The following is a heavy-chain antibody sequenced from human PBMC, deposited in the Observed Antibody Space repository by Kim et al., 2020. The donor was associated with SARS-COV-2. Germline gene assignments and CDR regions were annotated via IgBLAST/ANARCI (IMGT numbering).Heavy chain of an antibody. Sequence: ASVKVSCKASGYTFTSYAMHWVRQAPGQRLEWMGWINAGNGNTKYSQKFQGRVTITRDTSASTAYMELSSLRSEDTAVYYCARDRTVTTRGTWFDPWGQGTLVTVSS. D-gene: IGHD4-17*01. J-gene: IGHJ5*02. V-gene: IGHV1-3*01. CDR3: ARDRTVTTRGTWFDP. CDR2: INAGNGNT. CDR1: GYTFTSYA.